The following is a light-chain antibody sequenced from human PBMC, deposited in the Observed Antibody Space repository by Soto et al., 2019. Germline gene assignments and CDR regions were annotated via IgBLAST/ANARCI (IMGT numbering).Light chain of an antibody. V-gene: IGKV3-15*01. CDR2: GAS. J-gene: IGKJ2*01. Sequence: EIVMTQSPATLSLSPGERATLSYRASQSVGSILAWYQQKPGQAPRLLIYGASTRASGVPARFSGSGSGTEFTLTISSLQSEDFAVYYCQQYNNWPPFTFGQGTKLEIK. CDR1: QSVGSI. CDR3: QQYNNWPPFT.